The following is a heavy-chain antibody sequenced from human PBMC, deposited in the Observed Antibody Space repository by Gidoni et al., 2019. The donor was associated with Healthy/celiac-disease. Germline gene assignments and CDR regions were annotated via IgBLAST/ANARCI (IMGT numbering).Heavy chain of an antibody. CDR1: GGTFSSYA. J-gene: IGHJ4*02. D-gene: IGHD1-26*01. Sequence: QVQLVQSGAAVKKPGSSVKVSCKASGGTFSSYAISWVRQAPRQGLEWMGGIIPIFGTANYAQKFQGRVTMTADKSTSTAYMELSSLRSEDTAVYYCARGIVGATGYFDYWGQGTLVTVSS. V-gene: IGHV1-69*06. CDR2: IIPIFGTA. CDR3: ARGIVGATGYFDY.